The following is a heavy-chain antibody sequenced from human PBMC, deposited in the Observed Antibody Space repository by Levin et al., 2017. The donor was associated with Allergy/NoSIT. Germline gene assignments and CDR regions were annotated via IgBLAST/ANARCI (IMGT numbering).Heavy chain of an antibody. J-gene: IGHJ4*02. CDR3: ARTRGCSSTSCYPDY. D-gene: IGHD2-2*01. CDR2: MSGSGDST. Sequence: PGESLKISCAASGFTFSSYAMSWVRQAPGKGLEWVSAMSGSGDSTYYADSVKGRFTISRDNSKNTLYLQMNSLRAEDTAVYYCARTRGCSSTSCYPDYWGQGTLVTVSS. V-gene: IGHV3-23*01. CDR1: GFTFSSYA.